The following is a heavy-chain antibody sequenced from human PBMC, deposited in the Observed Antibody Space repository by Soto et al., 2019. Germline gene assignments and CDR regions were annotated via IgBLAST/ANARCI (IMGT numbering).Heavy chain of an antibody. D-gene: IGHD2-8*02. CDR1: GFTFGSYA. Sequence: VSGGGLVQPGGSLRLSCAASGFTFGSYAMSWVRQAPGKGLEWVSAISGGGCGTYYADSVKGRFTISRDNSKKTLFLQMNSLRVEDTAIYYCAKGPKSTVRFNWFDPWGQGTRVTVSS. J-gene: IGHJ5*02. V-gene: IGHV3-23*01. CDR3: AKGPKSTVRFNWFDP. CDR2: ISGGGCGT.